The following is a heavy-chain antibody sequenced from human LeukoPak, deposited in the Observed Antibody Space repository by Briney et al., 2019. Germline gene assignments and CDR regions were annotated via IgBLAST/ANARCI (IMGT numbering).Heavy chain of an antibody. CDR1: GYTFTGYY. CDR3: ARAKTMIIVVSLFDY. CDR2: INPNSGGT. D-gene: IGHD3-22*01. V-gene: IGHV1-2*02. J-gene: IGHJ4*02. Sequence: ASVTVSCKASGYTFTGYYMHWVRQAPGQGLEWMGWINPNSGGTNYAQQFQGRLTMTRDTSISTAYMELSRLRSDDTAVYYCARAKTMIIVVSLFDYWGQGTLVTVSS.